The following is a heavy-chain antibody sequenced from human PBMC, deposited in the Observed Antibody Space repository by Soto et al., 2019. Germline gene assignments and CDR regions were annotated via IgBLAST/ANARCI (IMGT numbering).Heavy chain of an antibody. Sequence: QVQLVQSGAEVKKPGSSVKVSCKASGGSFSSYAISWVRQAPVQGLEWMGGIIPIFGTATYAQKFQGRVTIIADKSTITAYMELSSLRSEDTAVYYCARAGPVAGNHAFDIWGQGTLVTVSS. V-gene: IGHV1-69*06. CDR1: GGSFSSYA. J-gene: IGHJ3*02. CDR2: IIPIFGTA. CDR3: ARAGPVAGNHAFDI. D-gene: IGHD6-19*01.